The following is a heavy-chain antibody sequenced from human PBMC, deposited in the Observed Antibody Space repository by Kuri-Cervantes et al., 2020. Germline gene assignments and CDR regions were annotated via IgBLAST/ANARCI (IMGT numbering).Heavy chain of an antibody. Sequence: GESLKISCAASGFTFSDYYMSWIRQAPGKGLEWVSVIYSGGSTYYADSVKGRFTISRDNSENTLYLQMNSLRAEDTAVYYCARDSGYVGFDYWGQGTLVTVSS. CDR3: ARDSGYVGFDY. CDR2: IYSGGST. J-gene: IGHJ4*02. D-gene: IGHD5-12*01. V-gene: IGHV3-53*01. CDR1: GFTFSDYY.